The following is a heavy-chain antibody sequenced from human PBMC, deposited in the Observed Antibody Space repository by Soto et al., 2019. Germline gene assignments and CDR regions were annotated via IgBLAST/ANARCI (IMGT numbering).Heavy chain of an antibody. V-gene: IGHV1-24*01. CDR2: FDPEDGET. Sequence: ASVKVSCKVSGYTLTELSMHWVRQAPGKGLEWMGGFDPEDGETIYAQKFQGRVTMTEDTSTDTAYMELSSLRSEDTAVYYCATFNRRSYYDFWSGYPWGQGTLVTVSS. D-gene: IGHD3-3*01. CDR1: GYTLTELS. J-gene: IGHJ5*02. CDR3: ATFNRRSYYDFWSGYP.